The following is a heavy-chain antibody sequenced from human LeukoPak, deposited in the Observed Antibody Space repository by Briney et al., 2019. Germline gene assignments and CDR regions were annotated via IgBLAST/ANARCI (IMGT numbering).Heavy chain of an antibody. Sequence: PGGSLRLSCVASGFTFTGHSMHWVRQAPGKGLEWVAVLGNDEKTIFYADSVKGRFTISRDNAKNSLYLQMDSLGPEDTAVYYCARDPYSGNYGNDYYYYMDVWGKGTTVTISS. CDR1: GFTFTGHS. J-gene: IGHJ6*03. CDR2: LGNDEKTI. D-gene: IGHD1-26*01. V-gene: IGHV3-30*04. CDR3: ARDPYSGNYGNDYYYYMDV.